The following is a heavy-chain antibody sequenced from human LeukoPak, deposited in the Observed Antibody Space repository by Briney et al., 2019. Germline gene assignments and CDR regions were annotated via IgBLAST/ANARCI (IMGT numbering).Heavy chain of an antibody. CDR3: AKRGHYDSSNSYAPFDH. D-gene: IGHD3-22*01. V-gene: IGHV3-23*01. Sequence: PGGSLRLSCAASGFTFSSYAMSWVRQAPGKGLEWVSAFTGSSGRTYYADSVEGRFTIFRDNSKNTLSLQMNSLRAEDTAVYYCAKRGHYDSSNSYAPFDHWGQGTLVTVSS. CDR2: FTGSSGRT. J-gene: IGHJ4*02. CDR1: GFTFSSYA.